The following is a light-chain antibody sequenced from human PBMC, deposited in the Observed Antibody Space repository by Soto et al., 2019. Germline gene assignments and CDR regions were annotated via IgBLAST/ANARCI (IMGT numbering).Light chain of an antibody. Sequence: QSALTQPASVSGSPGQSITISCSGTSSDVGSSNLVSWYQQHPGKAPKLIIFEGDRRPSGVSGRFSGSKSGNTASLTISGLQAEDEADYDGCSFARSTTFHVFGTGTKVTVL. CDR3: CSFARSTTFHV. CDR1: SSDVGSSNL. V-gene: IGLV2-23*01. J-gene: IGLJ1*01. CDR2: EGD.